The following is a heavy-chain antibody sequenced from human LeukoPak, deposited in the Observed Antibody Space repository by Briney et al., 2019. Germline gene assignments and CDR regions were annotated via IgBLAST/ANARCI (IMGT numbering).Heavy chain of an antibody. CDR1: GGSISSGSYY. Sequence: SETLSLTCTVSGGSISSGSYYWSWIRQPAGKGLEWIGHIYTSGSTNYNPSLKSRVTISADTSKNQFSLKLSSVTAADTAVYYCARVLLDGYNYTPTFDYWGQGTLVTVSS. V-gene: IGHV4-61*09. CDR3: ARVLLDGYNYTPTFDY. CDR2: IYTSGST. J-gene: IGHJ4*02. D-gene: IGHD5-24*01.